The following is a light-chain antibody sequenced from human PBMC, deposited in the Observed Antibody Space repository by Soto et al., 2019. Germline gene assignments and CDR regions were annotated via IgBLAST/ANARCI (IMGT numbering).Light chain of an antibody. CDR3: QHYNGYMA. Sequence: DIQMTQSPSTLSASVGDRVNITCRASQSISSWLAWYQQKPGKAPKLLIYDASDLESGAPSRFSGSGAGTEFTLATRSLQPDDFASYYCQHYNGYMAFGQGTNVEI. V-gene: IGKV1-5*01. CDR2: DAS. J-gene: IGKJ1*01. CDR1: QSISSW.